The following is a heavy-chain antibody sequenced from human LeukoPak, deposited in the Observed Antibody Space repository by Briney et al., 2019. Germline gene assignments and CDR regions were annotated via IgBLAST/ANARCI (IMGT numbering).Heavy chain of an antibody. V-gene: IGHV1-69*13. CDR2: IIPIFGTA. CDR1: GGTFSSYA. D-gene: IGHD6-19*01. CDR3: ARGGIAVAGTDYMDV. J-gene: IGHJ6*03. Sequence: GASVKVSCKASGGTFSSYAISWVRQAPGQGLEWMGGIIPIFGTANYAQKFQGRVTITADESTSTAYTELSSLRSEDTAVYYCARGGIAVAGTDYMDVWGKGTTVTISS.